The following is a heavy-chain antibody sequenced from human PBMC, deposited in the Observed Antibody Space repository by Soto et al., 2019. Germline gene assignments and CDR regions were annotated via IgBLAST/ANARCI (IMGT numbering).Heavy chain of an antibody. Sequence: GGSLRLSCAASGFTFSRYGMHWVRQAPGKGLEWVAVISYDGNNKYYADSVKGRFTISRDNSKNTLYLQINSLRAEDTTVYYCAKEWNSGWSYYFDYWGQGTLVTVSS. V-gene: IGHV3-30*18. J-gene: IGHJ4*02. CDR1: GFTFSRYG. CDR2: ISYDGNNK. D-gene: IGHD6-19*01. CDR3: AKEWNSGWSYYFDY.